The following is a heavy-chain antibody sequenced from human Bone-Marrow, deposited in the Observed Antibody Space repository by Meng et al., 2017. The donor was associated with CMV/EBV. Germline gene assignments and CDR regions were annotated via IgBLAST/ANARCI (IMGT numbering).Heavy chain of an antibody. D-gene: IGHD2-2*01. CDR1: GYTFTSYY. CDR3: ARAYCSSTSCQTPGWFDP. CDR2: INPSSGST. Sequence: ASVKVSCKASGYTFTSYYMHWVRQAPGQGLEWMGIINPSSGSTSYAQKFQGRVTMTRDTSTSTVYMELSSLRSEDTAVYYCARAYCSSTSCQTPGWFDPWGQGTLVTVSS. J-gene: IGHJ5*02. V-gene: IGHV1-46*01.